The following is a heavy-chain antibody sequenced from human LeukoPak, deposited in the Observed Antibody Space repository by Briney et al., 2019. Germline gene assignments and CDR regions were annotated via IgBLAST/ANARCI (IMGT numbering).Heavy chain of an antibody. CDR2: IIPIFGTA. Sequence: SVKVSCKASGGTFSSYAISWVRQAPGQGLERMGGIIPIFGTANYAQKFQGRVTITADESTSTAYMELSSLRSEDTAVYYCAFYDSSGGPDAFDIWGQGTMVTVSS. J-gene: IGHJ3*02. CDR3: AFYDSSGGPDAFDI. D-gene: IGHD3-22*01. V-gene: IGHV1-69*13. CDR1: GGTFSSYA.